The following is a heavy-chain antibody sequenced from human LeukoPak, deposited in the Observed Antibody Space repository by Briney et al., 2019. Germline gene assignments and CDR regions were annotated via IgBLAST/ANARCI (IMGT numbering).Heavy chain of an antibody. CDR3: ARGRGGIFGVVIMRYYYYYYMDV. V-gene: IGHV4-30-4*08. J-gene: IGHJ6*03. D-gene: IGHD3-3*02. CDR1: GGSISSGDYY. CDR2: IYYSGST. Sequence: ASQTLSLTCTVSGGSISSGDYYWSWIRQPPGKGLEWIGYIYYSGSTYYNPSLKSRVTISVDTSKNQFSLKLSSVTAADTAVYYCARGRGGIFGVVIMRYYYYYYMDVWGKGTTVTVSS.